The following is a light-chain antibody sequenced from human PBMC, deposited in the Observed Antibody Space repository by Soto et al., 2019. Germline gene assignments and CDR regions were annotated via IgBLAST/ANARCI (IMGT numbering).Light chain of an antibody. CDR3: QQHSHWPPWT. CDR1: QSVSSTY. J-gene: IGKJ1*01. V-gene: IGKV3D-20*02. CDR2: GAS. Sequence: EIVLTQSPGTLSLSPGESATLSCRASQSVSSTYLAWYQKRPGQAPRLLIYGASSRATGVPARFSGSGSGTDFTLTISNLEPEDFAVYYCQQHSHWPPWTFGQGTKVDIK.